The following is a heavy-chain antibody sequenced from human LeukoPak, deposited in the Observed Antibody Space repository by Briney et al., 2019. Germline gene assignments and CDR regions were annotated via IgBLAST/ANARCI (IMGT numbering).Heavy chain of an antibody. CDR2: IIPIFGTA. CDR1: GGTFSSYA. Sequence: SVKVSCKASGGTFSSYAISWVRQAPGQGLEWMGGIIPIFGTANYAQKFQGRVTITADESTSTAYMELSSLRSEDTAVYYCARGKKGIAVAGLDAFDIWGQGTVVTVSS. V-gene: IGHV1-69*13. D-gene: IGHD6-19*01. J-gene: IGHJ3*02. CDR3: ARGKKGIAVAGLDAFDI.